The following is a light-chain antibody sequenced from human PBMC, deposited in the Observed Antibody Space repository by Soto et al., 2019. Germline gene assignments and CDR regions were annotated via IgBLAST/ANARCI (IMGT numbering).Light chain of an antibody. CDR3: CSYAGSSTFAVYV. V-gene: IGLV2-23*03. J-gene: IGLJ1*01. Sequence: QSALTQPASVSGSPGQSITISCTGTSSDVGSYNLVSWYQQHPGKAPKLMIYEGSKRPSGVSNRFSGSKSGNTASLTISRLQAEDEADYYCCSYAGSSTFAVYVFGTGTKLTVL. CDR2: EGS. CDR1: SSDVGSYNL.